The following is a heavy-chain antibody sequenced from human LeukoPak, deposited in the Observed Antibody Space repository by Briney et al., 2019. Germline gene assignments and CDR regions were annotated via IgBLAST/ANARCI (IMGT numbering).Heavy chain of an antibody. CDR1: GYTFTTLD. CDR3: VSAVAGTPDFDY. V-gene: IGHV1-8*03. CDR2: INPNSGNR. D-gene: IGHD6-19*01. J-gene: IGHJ4*02. Sequence: ASVKVSCKASGYTFTTLDINWVRQATGQGLEWMGWINPNSGNRGYAQKFQGRVTITRDTSISTAYMELSSLRSEDTAVYYCVSAVAGTPDFDYWGQGTLVTVSS.